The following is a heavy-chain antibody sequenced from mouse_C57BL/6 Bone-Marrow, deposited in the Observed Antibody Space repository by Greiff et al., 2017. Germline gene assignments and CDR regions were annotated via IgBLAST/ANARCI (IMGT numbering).Heavy chain of an antibody. V-gene: IGHV1-53*01. CDR3: ARDGNGHWYCDF. CDR2: INPSNGGT. D-gene: IGHD1-1*01. J-gene: IGHJ1*03. Sequence: QVQLQQPGPELVKPGASVKLSCKASGYTFTSYWMNWVKQRPGQGLEWIGNINPSNGGTNYNEKFKGKATLTVDKSSSTAYMQLNSLTSEDSAVYYSARDGNGHWYCDFWGTGTTVTVSS. CDR1: GYTFTSYW.